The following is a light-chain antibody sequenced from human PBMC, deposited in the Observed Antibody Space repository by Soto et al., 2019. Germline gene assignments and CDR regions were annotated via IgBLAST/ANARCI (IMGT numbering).Light chain of an antibody. CDR2: EVS. V-gene: IGLV2-18*02. CDR3: SSFTSSSTYV. CDR1: SSDVGSYNR. J-gene: IGLJ1*01. Sequence: QSALTKPPSVSGAAGQAVAISCTGTSSDVGSYNRVAWYQQPPGTAPKLMIYEVSNRPSGVPDRFSGSKSGNTASLTISGLQAEDEADYYCSSFTSSSTYVFGTGTKVTVL.